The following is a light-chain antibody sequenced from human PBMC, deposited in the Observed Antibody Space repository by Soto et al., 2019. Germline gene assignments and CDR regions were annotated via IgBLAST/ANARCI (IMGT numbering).Light chain of an antibody. V-gene: IGKV3-15*01. CDR3: QQYYNWPLT. CDR2: GAS. CDR1: QSVSTN. Sequence: DIVMTQSPATLSVSPGERATLSCRASQSVSTNLAWYQQKPGQAPRLLIYGASTRATGIPARFSGSGSGTEFTLTISSLQSEDFAVYYCQQYYNWPLTFGQGTKLEIK. J-gene: IGKJ2*01.